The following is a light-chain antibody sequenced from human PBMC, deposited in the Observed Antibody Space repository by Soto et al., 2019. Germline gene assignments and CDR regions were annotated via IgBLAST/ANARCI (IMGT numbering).Light chain of an antibody. CDR1: SSDVGGYNS. CDR2: EVS. J-gene: IGLJ1*01. Sequence: QSALTQPASVSGSPGQSITISVTGTSSDVGGYNSVSWFQQHPSKAPKLIIYEVSHRPSGDSIRFSGSKSGNTASLPISGLQAEDEAAYYCNSYRRGTVLVFGTGTKVTVL. CDR3: NSYRRGTVLV. V-gene: IGLV2-14*01.